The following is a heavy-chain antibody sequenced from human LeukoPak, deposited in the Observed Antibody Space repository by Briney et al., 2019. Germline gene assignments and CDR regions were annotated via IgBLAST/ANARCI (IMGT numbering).Heavy chain of an antibody. CDR2: IKQDGSEK. CDR1: GFTFSGYW. J-gene: IGHJ4*02. V-gene: IGHV3-7*01. CDR3: ARDGSGSYYAY. Sequence: GGSLRLSCAASGFTFSGYWMSWFRQAPGKGLEWVANIKQDGSEKNYVDSVKGRFTISRDNAKNSLYLQMNSLRAEDTAVYYCARDGSGSYYAYWGQGTLVTVSS. D-gene: IGHD1-26*01.